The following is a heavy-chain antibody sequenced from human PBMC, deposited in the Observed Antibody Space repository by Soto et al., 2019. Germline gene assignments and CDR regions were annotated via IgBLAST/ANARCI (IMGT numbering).Heavy chain of an antibody. V-gene: IGHV4-34*01. CDR3: ASYHFLDLWTGSRHYMDV. J-gene: IGHJ6*03. CDR1: GGSLSGYF. CDR2: INHSGTA. Sequence: QVHLEQWGAGLLNPSETLSLTCAVYGGSLSGYFWSWVRQSPGKGLEWIGEINHSGTANYNPSLKNRVTISAAASKHQFSLRLTSVTAADSATYYCASYHFLDLWTGSRHYMDVWSRGTPVTVSS. D-gene: IGHD3-9*01.